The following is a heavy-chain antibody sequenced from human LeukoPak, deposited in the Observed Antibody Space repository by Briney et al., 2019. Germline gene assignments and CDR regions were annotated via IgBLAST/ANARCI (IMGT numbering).Heavy chain of an antibody. J-gene: IGHJ6*03. CDR3: AKGVGTSYHYHMDV. CDR2: ISWNSYDI. CDR1: GFTFDEYA. Sequence: GGSLRLSCAASGFTFDEYAMHWVRQPPGKGLKWVSDISWNSYDIGYADSVKGRFTISRDNAKNSLYLQMNSLRAEDMALYYCAKGVGTSYHYHMDVWGKGTTVIVSS. D-gene: IGHD1-26*01. V-gene: IGHV3-9*03.